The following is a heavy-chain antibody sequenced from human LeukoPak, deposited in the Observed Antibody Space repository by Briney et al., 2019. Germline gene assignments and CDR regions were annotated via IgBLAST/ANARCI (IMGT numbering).Heavy chain of an antibody. V-gene: IGHV1-46*01. CDR3: ARSYYYDSSGYYQYYFDY. J-gene: IGHJ4*02. Sequence: ASVKVSCKASGYTFTSYYMHWVRQAPGQGLGWMGIINPSGGSTSYAQKFQGRVTMTRGTSTSTVYMELSSLRSEDTAVYYCARSYYYDSSGYYQYYFDYWGQGTLVTVSS. D-gene: IGHD3-22*01. CDR1: GYTFTSYY. CDR2: INPSGGST.